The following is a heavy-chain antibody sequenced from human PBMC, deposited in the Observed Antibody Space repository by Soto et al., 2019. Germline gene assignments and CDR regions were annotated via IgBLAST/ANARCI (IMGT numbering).Heavy chain of an antibody. D-gene: IGHD1-26*01. CDR3: GRDTGTSTPVGIYY. V-gene: IGHV3-30*04. CDR1: GFSFSGYG. J-gene: IGHJ4*02. CDR2: ISNDEKND. Sequence: QVQLVESGGGVVQPGRSLRLSCVASGFSFSGYGLHWVRQAPGKGLEWIAFISNDEKNDFYSDFVKGRFSVSRDNANHRLFLQMNSLRVEDTARYFCGRDTGTSTPVGIYYWGQGALVTVSS.